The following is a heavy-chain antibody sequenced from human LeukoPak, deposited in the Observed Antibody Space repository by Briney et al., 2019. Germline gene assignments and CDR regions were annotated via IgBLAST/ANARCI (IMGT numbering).Heavy chain of an antibody. J-gene: IGHJ4*02. Sequence: KPSGTLSLTCAVSGGSISSSNWWSWVRQPPGKGLEWIGEIYHSGSTNYNPSLKSRVTISVDKSKNQFSLKLSSVTAADTAVYYCATLSYGSGSYYASPTKYFDYWGQGTLVTVSS. V-gene: IGHV4-4*02. CDR2: IYHSGST. CDR3: ATLSYGSGSYYASPTKYFDY. CDR1: GGSISSSNW. D-gene: IGHD3-10*01.